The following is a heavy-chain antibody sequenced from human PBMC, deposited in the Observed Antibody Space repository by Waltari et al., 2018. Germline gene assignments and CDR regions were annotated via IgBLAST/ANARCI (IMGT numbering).Heavy chain of an antibody. V-gene: IGHV4-30-4*08. CDR2: IYYDGST. CDR1: GGSIPSGDYY. Sequence: QVQLQESGPGLVKPSQTLSLTCPVSGGSIPSGDYYWSWIRQPPGKGLEWIGYIYYDGSTYYNPSLKTRITISLDTSKNQFSLKLSSVTAADTAVYYCARDRAYRSSSRPLDYWGQGTLVTVSS. J-gene: IGHJ4*02. CDR3: ARDRAYRSSSRPLDY. D-gene: IGHD6-6*01.